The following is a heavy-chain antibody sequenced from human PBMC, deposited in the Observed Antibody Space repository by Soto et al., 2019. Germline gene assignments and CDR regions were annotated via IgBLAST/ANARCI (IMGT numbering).Heavy chain of an antibody. CDR3: TRGLASGDY. CDR2: INPNGGST. Sequence: QVQMEQPGAEVKKPGASVKFSCKASGYIFTNFYIHWVRQAPGQGLEWIGIINPNGGSTNYAQNFQGRVSMTRDTSTSTVYKDLSSLRYEVTAVYYCTRGLASGDYWGQGTLITVSS. CDR1: GYIFTNFY. J-gene: IGHJ4*02. D-gene: IGHD6-6*01. V-gene: IGHV1-46*03.